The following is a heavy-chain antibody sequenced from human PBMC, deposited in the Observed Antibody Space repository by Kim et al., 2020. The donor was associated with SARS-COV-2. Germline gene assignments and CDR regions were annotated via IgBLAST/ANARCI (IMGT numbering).Heavy chain of an antibody. J-gene: IGHJ6*02. CDR2: IKSKFDGGTT. CDR3: TTDRIV. Sequence: GGSLRLSCAASGFSISKDWMSWVRQAPGKGLEWVGRIKSKFDGGTTDYTAPVKGRFTIARDDSLNMLYLQMNSLKTEDTAVDYCTTDRIVWGQGTTVTVS. CDR1: GFSISKDW. V-gene: IGHV3-15*01.